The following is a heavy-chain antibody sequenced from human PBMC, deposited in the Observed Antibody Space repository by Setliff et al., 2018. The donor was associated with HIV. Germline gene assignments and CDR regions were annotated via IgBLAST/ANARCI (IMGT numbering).Heavy chain of an antibody. CDR1: GFTFSSYA. Sequence: PGGSLRLSCAASGFTFSSYAMSWVRQAPGKGLDWVSAISGSAGSTYYADSVKGRFTISRDNSKSTLYLQMNSLRAEDTAVYYCAKGCGGAGFCYYADYWGQGTVVTVSS. CDR3: AKGCGGAGFCYYADY. V-gene: IGHV3-23*01. J-gene: IGHJ4*02. CDR2: ISGSAGST. D-gene: IGHD2-21*01.